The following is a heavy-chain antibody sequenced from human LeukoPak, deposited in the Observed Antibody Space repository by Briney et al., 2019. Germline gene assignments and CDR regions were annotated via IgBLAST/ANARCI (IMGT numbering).Heavy chain of an antibody. V-gene: IGHV1-2*02. CDR1: GYTFTAYY. CDR3: ARAQGWERPLDF. J-gene: IGHJ4*02. D-gene: IGHD1-1*01. CDR2: IIPNSGGT. Sequence: GASVKVSCKASGYTFTAYYIYWVRQAPGQGPEWMGWIIPNSGGTKYAQKFQGRVNMTRDTSISTAYLELSRLTSDDTAVYYCARAQGWERPLDFWGQGTLVTVSS.